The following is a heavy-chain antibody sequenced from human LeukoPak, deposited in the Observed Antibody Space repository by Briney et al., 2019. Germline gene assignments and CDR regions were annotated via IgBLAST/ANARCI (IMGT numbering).Heavy chain of an antibody. D-gene: IGHD6-6*01. Sequence: PGGTLRLSCAASGFIFSNFVMTWVRQAPGKGLEWVSAISGSGGSTYYADSVKGRFTISRDNSKNTLYLQMNSLRAEDTTVYYCAKEGGQLVPNYFDYWGQGTLVTVSS. J-gene: IGHJ4*02. V-gene: IGHV3-23*01. CDR1: GFIFSNFV. CDR3: AKEGGQLVPNYFDY. CDR2: ISGSGGST.